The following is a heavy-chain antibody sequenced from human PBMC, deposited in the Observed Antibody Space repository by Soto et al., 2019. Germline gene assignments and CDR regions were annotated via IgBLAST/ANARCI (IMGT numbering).Heavy chain of an antibody. CDR1: GFTFSSYA. Sequence: EVQLLESGGGLVQPGGSLRLSCAASGFTFSSYAMTWVRQAPGKGLEWVSVITGGVGVTYYADSVKGRFTISRDNSKNTLYLQMSSLRAEDTAVYNGAKFQGETFKKWYFHYWGQGTLVTVSS. V-gene: IGHV3-23*01. CDR3: AKFQGETFKKWYFHY. CDR2: ITGGVGVT. J-gene: IGHJ4*02. D-gene: IGHD3-16*01.